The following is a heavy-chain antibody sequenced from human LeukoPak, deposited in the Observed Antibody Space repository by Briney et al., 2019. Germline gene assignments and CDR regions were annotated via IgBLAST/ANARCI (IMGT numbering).Heavy chain of an antibody. D-gene: IGHD2-2*02. Sequence: ASVKVSCKASGYTFTSYGISWVRQAPGQGLEWMGWISAYNGNTNYAQKLQGRVTMTTDTSTSTAYMELRSLRSDDTAVYYCARGEIVVVPAAIPPEWGGTDYWGQGTLVTVSS. CDR3: ARGEIVVVPAAIPPEWGGTDY. CDR2: ISAYNGNT. V-gene: IGHV1-18*01. J-gene: IGHJ4*02. CDR1: GYTFTSYG.